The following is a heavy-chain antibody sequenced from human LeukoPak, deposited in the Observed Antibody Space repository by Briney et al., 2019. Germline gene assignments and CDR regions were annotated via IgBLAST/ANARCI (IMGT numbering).Heavy chain of an antibody. CDR2: INPNSGGT. J-gene: IGHJ4*02. Sequence: ASVKVSCKASGYTFTGYYMHWVRQAPGQGLEWMGWINPNSGGTNYAQKFQGRVTMTRDTSISTAYMELSILRAEDTAVYYCAKGSDSGHIPSHYFDYWGQGTLVTVSS. CDR1: GYTFTGYY. D-gene: IGHD6-19*01. V-gene: IGHV1-2*02. CDR3: AKGSDSGHIPSHYFDY.